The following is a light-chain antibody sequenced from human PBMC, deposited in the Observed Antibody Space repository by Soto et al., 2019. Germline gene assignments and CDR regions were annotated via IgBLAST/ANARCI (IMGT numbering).Light chain of an antibody. J-gene: IGLJ1*01. V-gene: IGLV2-23*02. CDR3: SSYSGPTTFYL. CDR2: EVN. CDR1: SSDVGTYTL. Sequence: QSALTQPASVSGSPGQSITISCTGTSSDVGTYTLVSWYQHHPGKAPKLVISEVNKRPAGVSKRFSGSKSGDTASLTISGLPAEDEADYYCSSYSGPTTFYLFXTGTKLTVL.